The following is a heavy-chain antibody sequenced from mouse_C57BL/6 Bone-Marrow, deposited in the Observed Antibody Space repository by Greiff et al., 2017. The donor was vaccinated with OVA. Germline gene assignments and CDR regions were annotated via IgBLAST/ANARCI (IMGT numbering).Heavy chain of an antibody. Sequence: VKLQQSGPGLVQPSQSLSITCTVSGFSLTSYGVHWVRQSPGKGLEWLGVIWSGGCTDYNAAFISRLSISKDNSKSQVFFKMNSLQADDTAIYYCARGDGSSYDYWGQGTTLTVSS. CDR3: ARGDGSSYDY. D-gene: IGHD1-1*01. CDR2: IWSGGCT. V-gene: IGHV2-2*01. J-gene: IGHJ2*01. CDR1: GFSLTSYG.